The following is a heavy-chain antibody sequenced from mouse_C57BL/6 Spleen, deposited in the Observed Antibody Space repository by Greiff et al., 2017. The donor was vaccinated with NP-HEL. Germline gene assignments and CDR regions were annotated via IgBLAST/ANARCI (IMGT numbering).Heavy chain of an antibody. CDR1: GYTFTSYT. Sequence: VMLVESGAELARPGASVKMSCKASGYTFTSYTMHWVKQRPGQGLEWIGYINPSSGYTKYNQKFKDKATLTADKSSSTAYMQLSSLTSEDSAVYYCARGDDYVYYAMDYWGQGTSVTVSS. CDR3: ARGDDYVYYAMDY. D-gene: IGHD2-4*01. J-gene: IGHJ4*01. CDR2: INPSSGYT. V-gene: IGHV1-4*01.